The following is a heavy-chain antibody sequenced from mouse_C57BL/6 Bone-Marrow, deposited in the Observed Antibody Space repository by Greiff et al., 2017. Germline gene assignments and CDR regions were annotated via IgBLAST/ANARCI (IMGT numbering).Heavy chain of an antibody. Sequence: VQLQQSGAELVKPGASVKISCKASGYAFGSYWMNWVKQRPGKGLEWIGQIYPGDGDTNYNGKFKGKATLTADKSSSTAYMQLSSLTSEDSAVYFCARSAYYSNYGFAYWGQGTLVTVSA. V-gene: IGHV1-80*01. D-gene: IGHD2-5*01. CDR2: IYPGDGDT. J-gene: IGHJ3*01. CDR3: ARSAYYSNYGFAY. CDR1: GYAFGSYW.